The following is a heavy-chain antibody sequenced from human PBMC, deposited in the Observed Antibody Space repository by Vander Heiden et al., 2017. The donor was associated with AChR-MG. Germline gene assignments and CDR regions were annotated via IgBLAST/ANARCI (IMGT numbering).Heavy chain of an antibody. Sequence: VKKPGASVKVSCKASGYTFTTYGISWVRQAPGQGLEWMGWISAYNGYTNYAQKLQGRVTMTTETSTSTVYMELRSLRYDDTAVYYCAREGGSDSSGYYFRYWGQGTLVTVSS. CDR1: GYTFTTYG. CDR3: AREGGSDSSGYYFRY. V-gene: IGHV1-18*01. CDR2: ISAYNGYT. D-gene: IGHD3-22*01. J-gene: IGHJ4*02.